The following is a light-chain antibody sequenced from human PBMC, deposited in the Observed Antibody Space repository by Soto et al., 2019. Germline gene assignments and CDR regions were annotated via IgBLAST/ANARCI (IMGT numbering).Light chain of an antibody. CDR2: GAS. J-gene: IGKJ2*01. CDR3: QQYDKWPPHT. CDR1: QNINNN. Sequence: EIVMTQSPATLSVSPGERATLSCRASQNINNNLAWYQQKPGQAPRLLIYGASTRATGIPARFSGRGSGTEFTLTINNLQSEDFAVYFCQQYDKWPPHTFCRGTKLEIK. V-gene: IGKV3-15*01.